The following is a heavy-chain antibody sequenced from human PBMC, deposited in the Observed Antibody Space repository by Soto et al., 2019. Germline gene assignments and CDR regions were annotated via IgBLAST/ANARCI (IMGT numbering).Heavy chain of an antibody. CDR2: IYWDDDK. D-gene: IGHD3-16*02. CDR3: AHRRFTFGGDISADY. V-gene: IGHV2-5*02. Sequence: QITLKESGPTLMKPTQTLTLTCTFSGFSLRTSGVGVGWIRQPPGKALEWLALIYWDDDKRYSPSLKSRLTITKDTYKNQVVLTMTNMDPVDTATYYCAHRRFTFGGDISADYWGQGTLVTVSS. CDR1: GFSLRTSGVG. J-gene: IGHJ4*02.